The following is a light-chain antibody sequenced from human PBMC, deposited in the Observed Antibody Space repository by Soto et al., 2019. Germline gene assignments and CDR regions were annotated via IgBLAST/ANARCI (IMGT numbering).Light chain of an antibody. J-gene: IGKJ4*01. V-gene: IGKV3D-15*01. CDR2: GAS. CDR1: QSFLYGSNENNY. CDR3: QQYDDWLRLT. Sequence: EIVLTQSPDSLASSLGEMVTTKCRSSQSFLYGSNENNYLAWFQQKPGQAPRLLIFGASYRATGIPARFSGSGSGTGFNLTISSLKSEDFAVYFCQQYDDWLRLTFGGGTKVDIK.